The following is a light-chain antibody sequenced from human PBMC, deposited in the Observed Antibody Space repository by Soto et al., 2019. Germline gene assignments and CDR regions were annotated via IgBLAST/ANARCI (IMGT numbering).Light chain of an antibody. J-gene: IGKJ2*02. Sequence: DIQLTQSPSFLSASVGDRVTITCRASQGISSYLAWYQQKPGKAPKLLIYGASTLQSGVPSRFSGSGSGTEFTLTISSLQPEDFVTYYCQQHNSYPRTFGQGTKLEIK. CDR2: GAS. CDR3: QQHNSYPRT. CDR1: QGISSY. V-gene: IGKV1-9*01.